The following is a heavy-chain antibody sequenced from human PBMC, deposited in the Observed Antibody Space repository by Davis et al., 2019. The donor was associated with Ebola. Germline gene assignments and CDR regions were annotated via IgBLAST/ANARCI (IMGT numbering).Heavy chain of an antibody. Sequence: ASVKVSCKASGYTFTGYYMHWARQVPGQGLEWMGWINPNSGGTNYAQKFQGWVTMTRDTSISTAYMELSRLRSDDTAVYYCASSEVVQGVMSYYYYYGMDVWGQGTTVTVSS. CDR2: INPNSGGT. CDR1: GYTFTGYY. V-gene: IGHV1-2*04. J-gene: IGHJ6*02. CDR3: ASSEVVQGVMSYYYYYGMDV. D-gene: IGHD3-10*01.